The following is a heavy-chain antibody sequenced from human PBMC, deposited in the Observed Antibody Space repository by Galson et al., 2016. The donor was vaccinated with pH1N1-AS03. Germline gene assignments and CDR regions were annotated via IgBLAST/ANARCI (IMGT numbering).Heavy chain of an antibody. CDR2: IWYDGSYT. J-gene: IGHJ4*02. CDR3: ARGRIYSMEGKFGFDL. CDR1: GFTFSHYG. D-gene: IGHD2-15*01. Sequence: SLRLSCAASGFTFSHYGIHWVRQAPGKGLEWMAVIWYDGSYTYYTDSVKGRFTISRDNSKSTLSLQMNSLRVEDTAIYYCARGRIYSMEGKFGFDLWGQGTLVTVSS. V-gene: IGHV3-33*01.